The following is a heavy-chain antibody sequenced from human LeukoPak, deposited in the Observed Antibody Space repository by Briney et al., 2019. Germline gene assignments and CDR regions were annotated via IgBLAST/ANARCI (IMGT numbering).Heavy chain of an antibody. CDR3: AREGVATIGAGGYYYYGMDV. Sequence: GASVKVSCKASGYTFTGYYMHWVRQAPGQGLEWMRWINPNSGGTNYAQKFQGRVTMTRDTSISTAYMELSRLRSDDTAVYYCAREGVATIGAGGYYYYGMDVWGQGTTVTVSS. J-gene: IGHJ6*02. D-gene: IGHD5-12*01. CDR1: GYTFTGYY. CDR2: INPNSGGT. V-gene: IGHV1-2*02.